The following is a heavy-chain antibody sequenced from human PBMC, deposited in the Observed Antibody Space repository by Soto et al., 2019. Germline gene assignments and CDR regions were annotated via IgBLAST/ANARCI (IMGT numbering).Heavy chain of an antibody. CDR1: GGSIRSNNW. V-gene: IGHV4-4*02. CDR2: IFPSGST. J-gene: IGHJ4*02. Sequence: QVQLQESGPGLVKPSGTLSLTCAVSGGSIRSNNWWSWVRQPPGKGLEWIGEIFPSGSTNYNPSLKTRVTISEDKTKTQFSLKLSSVSAADTAVYYCARVYSGSYSDYWGQGTLVTVSS. D-gene: IGHD1-26*01. CDR3: ARVYSGSYSDY.